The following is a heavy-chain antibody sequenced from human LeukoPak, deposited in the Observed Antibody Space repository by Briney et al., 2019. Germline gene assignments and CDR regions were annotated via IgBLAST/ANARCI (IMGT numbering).Heavy chain of an antibody. CDR3: ARPYYYDSRIDP. CDR1: GGSISSGDYY. J-gene: IGHJ5*02. Sequence: SETLSLTCTVSGGSISSGDYYWSWIRQPPGKGLEWIGYMYYSGSTYYNPSLKSRATISVDTSKNQFSLKLTSVTAADTAVYYCARPYYYDSRIDPWGQGILVTVSS. CDR2: MYYSGST. D-gene: IGHD3-22*01. V-gene: IGHV4-30-4*01.